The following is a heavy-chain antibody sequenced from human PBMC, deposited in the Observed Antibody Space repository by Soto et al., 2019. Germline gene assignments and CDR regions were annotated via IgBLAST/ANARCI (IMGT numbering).Heavy chain of an antibody. CDR2: IYYSGST. CDR3: ARGTDYYYGMDV. V-gene: IGHV4-61*01. Sequence: SETLSLTCTVSGGSVSSGSYYWSRIRQPPGKGLEWIGYIYYSGSTNYNPSLKSRVTISVDTSKNQFSLKLSSVTAADTAVYYCARGTDYYYGMDVWGQGTTVTVSS. D-gene: IGHD1-1*01. J-gene: IGHJ6*02. CDR1: GGSVSSGSYY.